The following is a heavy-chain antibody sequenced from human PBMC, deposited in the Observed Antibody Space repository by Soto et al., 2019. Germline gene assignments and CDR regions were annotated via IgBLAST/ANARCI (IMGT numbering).Heavy chain of an antibody. V-gene: IGHV3-30*18. CDR1: GFTFSSYG. CDR2: ISYDGSNK. D-gene: IGHD4-17*01. CDR3: AKDLRGDYGDYVYYYYGMDV. Sequence: QVQLVESGGGVVQPGRSLRLSCAASGFTFSSYGMHWVRQAPGKGLEWVAVISYDGSNKYYADSVKGRFTISRDNSKNTLYLKRNSLRAEDTAVYYCAKDLRGDYGDYVYYYYGMDVWGQGTTVTVSS. J-gene: IGHJ6*02.